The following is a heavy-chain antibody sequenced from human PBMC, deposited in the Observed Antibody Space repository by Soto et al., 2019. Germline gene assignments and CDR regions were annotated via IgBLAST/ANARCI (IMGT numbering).Heavy chain of an antibody. CDR2: INPIVSMS. CDR3: AASYGSGYRAFDD. D-gene: IGHD3-10*01. CDR1: GDTFSFYT. Sequence: QVQLVQSGTEVKKPGSSVKVSCKASGDTFSFYTINWVRQAPGLGLEWVGRINPIVSMSNYAQKFQGRVSMNADKSTSTAYMELRSLRSDDTAMYFCAASYGSGYRAFDDWGQGALVIVSS. J-gene: IGHJ4*02. V-gene: IGHV1-69*02.